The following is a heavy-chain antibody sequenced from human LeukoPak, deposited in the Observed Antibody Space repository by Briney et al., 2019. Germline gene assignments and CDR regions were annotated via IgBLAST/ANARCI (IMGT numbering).Heavy chain of an antibody. CDR2: ISYDGSNK. CDR1: GFTFSSYG. D-gene: IGHD3-10*01. CDR3: SKAPEEFCFDY. V-gene: IGHV3-30*18. J-gene: IGHJ4*02. Sequence: PGGSLRLSCAASGFTFSSYGMYWVRQAPGKGLEWVAVISYDGSNKYYADSVKGRFTISRDNSKNTLYLQMNSLRADDTAVYYWSKAPEEFCFDYLGQGTLGTGSS.